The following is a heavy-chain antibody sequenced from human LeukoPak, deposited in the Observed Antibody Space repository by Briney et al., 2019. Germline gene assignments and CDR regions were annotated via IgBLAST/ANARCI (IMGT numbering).Heavy chain of an antibody. CDR3: ARAFLDSSGWYFDS. J-gene: IGHJ4*02. D-gene: IGHD6-19*01. CDR1: GGSISSSSYY. V-gene: IGHV4-39*07. CDR2: IYYSGST. Sequence: PSETLSLTCTVSGGSISSSSYYWGWIRQPPGKGLEWIGNIYYSGSTYYNPSLKSRVTISVDTSKNQFSLKLSSVTAADTAVYYCARAFLDSSGWYFDSWGQGTLVTVSS.